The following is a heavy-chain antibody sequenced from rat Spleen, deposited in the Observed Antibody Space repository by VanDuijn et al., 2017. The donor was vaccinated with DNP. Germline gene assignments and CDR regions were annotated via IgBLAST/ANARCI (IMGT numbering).Heavy chain of an antibody. J-gene: IGHJ2*01. CDR3: ARWGGDYFDY. CDR1: GFTFSKYG. V-gene: IGHV5S13*01. CDR2: ISTSGEYT. Sequence: EVQLVESGGGFVQPGGSLKLSCAASGFTFSKYGMAWVRQAPTKGLEWVASISTSGEYTHYGDSVKGRFTISRDNGKDTQYLQMDSLRPEDTATYYCARWGGDYFDYWGQGVMVTVSS.